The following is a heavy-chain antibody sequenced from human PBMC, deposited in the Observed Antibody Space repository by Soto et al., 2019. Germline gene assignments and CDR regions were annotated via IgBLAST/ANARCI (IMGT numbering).Heavy chain of an antibody. D-gene: IGHD6-13*01. V-gene: IGHV4-59*01. J-gene: IGHJ5*02. CDR3: ARADSSSWYVWFDP. Sequence: SETLSLTCTVSGGSISSYYWSWIRQPPGKGLEWIGYIYYSGSTNYNPSLKSRLTTSVDTSKNQFSLKLSSVTTADTAAYYCARADSSSWYVWFDPWGQGTLVTVSS. CDR2: IYYSGST. CDR1: GGSISSYY.